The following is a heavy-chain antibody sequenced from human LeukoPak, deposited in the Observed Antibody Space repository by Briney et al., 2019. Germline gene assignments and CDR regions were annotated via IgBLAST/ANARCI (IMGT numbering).Heavy chain of an antibody. V-gene: IGHV3-33*06. CDR2: IWYDGSNK. Sequence: GGSLRLSCAASGFTFSSYGMHWVRQAPGKGLEWVAVIWYDGSNKYYADSMKGRFTISRDNSKNTLYLQMNSLRAEDTAVYYCAKDRDRLVEGENYFDYWGQGTLVTVSS. CDR1: GFTFSSYG. D-gene: IGHD6-6*01. J-gene: IGHJ4*02. CDR3: AKDRDRLVEGENYFDY.